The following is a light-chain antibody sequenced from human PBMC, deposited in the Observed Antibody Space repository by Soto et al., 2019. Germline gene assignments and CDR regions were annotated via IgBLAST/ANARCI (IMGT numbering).Light chain of an antibody. CDR3: QQYNSYSYT. CDR2: KAS. CDR1: QSISNW. V-gene: IGKV1-5*03. Sequence: DIQMTQSPSTLSASVGDRVTITCRASQSISNWLAWYQQKPGKAPKVLIYKASSLESGVPSRFSGSGSGTEFTLTISSLQPDDFATYYCQQYNSYSYTFGQGTKPEIK. J-gene: IGKJ2*01.